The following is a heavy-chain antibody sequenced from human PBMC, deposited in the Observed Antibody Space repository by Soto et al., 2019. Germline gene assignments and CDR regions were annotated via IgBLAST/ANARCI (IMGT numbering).Heavy chain of an antibody. CDR3: ARSAPDLDFDY. V-gene: IGHV4-59*01. CDR2: IYYSGST. CDR1: GGSISSYY. Sequence: SETLSLTCTGSGGSISSYYWSWIRQPPGKGLEWIGYIYYSGSTDYNPSLKSRVSMSVDPSKNQFSLKLSSVTAADTAVYYCARSAPDLDFDYWGQGTLVTVSS. J-gene: IGHJ4*02.